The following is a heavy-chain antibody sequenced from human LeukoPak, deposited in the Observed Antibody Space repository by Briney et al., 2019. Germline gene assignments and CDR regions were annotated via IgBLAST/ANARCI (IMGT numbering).Heavy chain of an antibody. D-gene: IGHD3-16*02. J-gene: IGHJ4*02. Sequence: SEALSLTCTVSSDSVSSASYYWSWIRQPPGKGLEWIGYIYYTGSTKYNPSLKSRVSISLDTSKSQFSLKLSSVTAADTAVYYCARVHTQAHDYVWGSYRPEYYFDYWGQGTLVTVSS. CDR2: IYYTGST. CDR1: SDSVSSASYY. CDR3: ARVHTQAHDYVWGSYRPEYYFDY. V-gene: IGHV4-61*01.